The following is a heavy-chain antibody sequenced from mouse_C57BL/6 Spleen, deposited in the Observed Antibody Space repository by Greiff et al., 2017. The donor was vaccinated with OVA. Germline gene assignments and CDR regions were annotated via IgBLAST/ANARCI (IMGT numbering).Heavy chain of an antibody. V-gene: IGHV1-18*01. D-gene: IGHD1-1*01. CDR2: INPNNGGP. Sequence: VQLQQSGPELVKPGASVTIPCKASGYTFTDYNMDWVKQSHGKSLEWIGDINPNNGGPIYNQKFKGKATLTVDKSSSTAYMELRSLTSEDTAVYYCARSSKGPNYYGLAYWGQGTLVTVSA. CDR1: GYTFTDYN. J-gene: IGHJ3*01. CDR3: ARSSKGPNYYGLAY.